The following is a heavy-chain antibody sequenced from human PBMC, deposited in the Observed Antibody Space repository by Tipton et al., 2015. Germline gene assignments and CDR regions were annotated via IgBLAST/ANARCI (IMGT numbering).Heavy chain of an antibody. V-gene: IGHV4-59*01. CDR2: IQYSGRT. CDR3: ARARGRHGGLFDS. CDR1: SDSISKYY. Sequence: TLSLTCSVSSDSISKYYWSWVRQPPGKELEWIGYIQYSGRTSYNPSFKSRVTISVDTSKTQCPLKMTSATAADRALYYCARARGRHGGLFDSWGQGILVTVSS. D-gene: IGHD4-23*01. J-gene: IGHJ4*02.